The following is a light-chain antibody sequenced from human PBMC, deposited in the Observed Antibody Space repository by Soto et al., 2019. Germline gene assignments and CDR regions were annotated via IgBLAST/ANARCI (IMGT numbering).Light chain of an antibody. V-gene: IGLV1-51*01. CDR1: SSNIGNNY. J-gene: IGLJ3*02. Sequence: SVLTQPPSVSAAAGQKVTISCSGSSSNIGNNYVSWYQQVPGTAPKVLIYDSNRRTSGIPDRFSGSKSGTSATLGITGLQTGDEADYYCGAWDSSLNSWVFGGGTKVTVL. CDR2: DSN. CDR3: GAWDSSLNSWV.